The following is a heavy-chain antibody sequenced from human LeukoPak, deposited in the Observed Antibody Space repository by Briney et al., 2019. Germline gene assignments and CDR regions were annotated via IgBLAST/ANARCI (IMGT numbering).Heavy chain of an antibody. J-gene: IGHJ4*02. D-gene: IGHD4-23*01. CDR3: ARKAGGGNFYILDY. Sequence: SETLSLTCTVSGDSISSYYWSWIRQSPGKGLEYIGCFYNSGSTNYNPSLKSRLTISIDTSKNQFSLKLNSVTAADTAVYYCARKAGGGNFYILDYWGQGTLVTVSS. CDR2: FYNSGST. CDR1: GDSISSYY. V-gene: IGHV4-59*01.